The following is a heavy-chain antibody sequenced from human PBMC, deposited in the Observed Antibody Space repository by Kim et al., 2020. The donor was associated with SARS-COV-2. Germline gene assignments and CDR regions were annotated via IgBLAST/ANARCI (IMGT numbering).Heavy chain of an antibody. CDR2: IYYSGST. CDR3: ARAPMEYSSSWNSVPFDI. V-gene: IGHV4-59*13. CDR1: GGSISSYY. Sequence: SETLSLTCTVSGGSISSYYWSWIRQPPGKGLEWIGYIYYSGSTNYNPSLKSRVTISVDTSKNQFSLKLSSVTAADTAVYYCARAPMEYSSSWNSVPFDIWGQGTMVTVSS. D-gene: IGHD6-13*01. J-gene: IGHJ3*02.